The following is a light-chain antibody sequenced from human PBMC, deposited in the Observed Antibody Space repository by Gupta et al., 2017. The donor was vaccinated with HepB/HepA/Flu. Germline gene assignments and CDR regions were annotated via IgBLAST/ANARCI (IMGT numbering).Light chain of an antibody. CDR3: QAWDSSVV. Sequence: SYELTQPPSVSVSPGQTASITCSGDKLGDKYACWYQQKPGQSPVLVIYQDSKRPSGIPERFSGSTSGNTATLTISGTQAMDEDDYYCQAWDSSVVFGGGTKLTVL. CDR1: KLGDKY. J-gene: IGLJ2*01. V-gene: IGLV3-1*01. CDR2: QDS.